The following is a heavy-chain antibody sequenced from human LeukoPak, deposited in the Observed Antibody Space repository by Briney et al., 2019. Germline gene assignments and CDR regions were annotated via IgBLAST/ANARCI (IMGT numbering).Heavy chain of an antibody. J-gene: IGHJ3*02. V-gene: IGHV3-48*03. Sequence: GGSLRLSCAASGFTFSSYEMTWVRQAPGKGLEWVSYISSSGSTIYYADSVKGRFTISRDNAKNSLYLQMNSLRAEDTAVYYCARDYLTYYYDSSGYYLDAFDIWGQGTMVTVSS. CDR2: ISSSGSTI. CDR3: ARDYLTYYYDSSGYYLDAFDI. CDR1: GFTFSSYE. D-gene: IGHD3-22*01.